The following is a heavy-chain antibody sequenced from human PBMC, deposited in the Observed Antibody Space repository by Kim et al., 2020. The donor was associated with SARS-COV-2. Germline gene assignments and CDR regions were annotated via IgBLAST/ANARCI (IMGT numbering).Heavy chain of an antibody. CDR3: ASWGAWELLDQGLDY. V-gene: IGHV3-7*01. J-gene: IGHJ4*02. D-gene: IGHD1-26*01. Sequence: VDSVKRRCTISRDNDKNSLYLQMNSLRAEDTAVYYWASWGAWELLDQGLDYWGQGTLVTVSS.